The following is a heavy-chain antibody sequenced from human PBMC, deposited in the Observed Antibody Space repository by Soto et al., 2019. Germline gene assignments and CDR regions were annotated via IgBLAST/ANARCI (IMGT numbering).Heavy chain of an antibody. J-gene: IGHJ4*02. CDR3: ARSIVVVAARFDY. D-gene: IGHD2-15*01. V-gene: IGHV3-23*01. Sequence: EVQLLESGGGLVQPGGSLRLSCAASGFTFSSYAMSWVRQAPGKGLEWVSAISGSGGSTYYADSVKGRFTIPRDNSKNTLYLQMNSLRAEDTAVYYCARSIVVVAARFDYWGQGTLVTVSS. CDR1: GFTFSSYA. CDR2: ISGSGGST.